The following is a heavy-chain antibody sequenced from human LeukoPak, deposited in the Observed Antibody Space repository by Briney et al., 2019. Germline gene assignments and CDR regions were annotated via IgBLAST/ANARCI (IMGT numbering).Heavy chain of an antibody. CDR2: INPNSGGT. V-gene: IGHV1-2*06. J-gene: IGHJ4*02. CDR1: GYTFTGYY. D-gene: IGHD3-10*01. Sequence: ASVKVSCKASGYTFTGYYMHWVRQAPGQGLEWMGRINPNSGGTNYAQKFQGRVTMTRDTSISTAYMELSRLRSGDTAVYYCARIMVRGAIHYWGQGTLVTVSS. CDR3: ARIMVRGAIHY.